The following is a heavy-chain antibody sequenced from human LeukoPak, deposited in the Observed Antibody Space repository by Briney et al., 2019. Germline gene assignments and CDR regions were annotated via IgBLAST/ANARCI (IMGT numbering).Heavy chain of an antibody. V-gene: IGHV3-48*04. Sequence: GGSLRLSCAASGFTFSSYAMSWVRQAPGKGLEWVSYISSSGSTIYYADSVKGRFTISRDNAKNSLYLQMNSLRAEDTAVYYCARALGITMVRGVKDYYGMDVWGQGTTVTVSS. J-gene: IGHJ6*02. D-gene: IGHD3-10*01. CDR1: GFTFSSYA. CDR3: ARALGITMVRGVKDYYGMDV. CDR2: ISSSGSTI.